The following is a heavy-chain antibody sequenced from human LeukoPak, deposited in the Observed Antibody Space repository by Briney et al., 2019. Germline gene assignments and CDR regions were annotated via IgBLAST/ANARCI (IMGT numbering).Heavy chain of an antibody. CDR2: INHSGST. D-gene: IGHD3-16*01. Sequence: SETLSLTCAVYGGSFSGYYWSWIRQPPGKGPEWIGEINHSGSTNYNPSLKSRVTISVDTSKNQFSLKLSSVTAADTAVYYCARGFLGASDYWGQGTLVTVSP. CDR3: ARGFLGASDY. V-gene: IGHV4-34*01. J-gene: IGHJ4*02. CDR1: GGSFSGYY.